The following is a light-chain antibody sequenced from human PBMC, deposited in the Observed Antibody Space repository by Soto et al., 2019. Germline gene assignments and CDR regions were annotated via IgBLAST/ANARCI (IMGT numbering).Light chain of an antibody. CDR1: SSDVGTYDY. J-gene: IGLJ1*01. V-gene: IGLV2-8*01. CDR3: CSHAGSRTYI. Sequence: LTQPPSASGSPGQSVTFSCTGTSSDVGTYDYVSWYQQYPGKAPKLLIYGVTRRPSGVPDRFSGSKSGNTASLTISGLQTDDEADYYCCSHAGSRTYIFGNGTKVTVL. CDR2: GVT.